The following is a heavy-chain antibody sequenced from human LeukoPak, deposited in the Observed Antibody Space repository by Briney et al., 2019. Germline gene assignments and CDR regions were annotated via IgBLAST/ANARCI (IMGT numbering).Heavy chain of an antibody. CDR2: IYSGGTT. J-gene: IGHJ6*03. Sequence: GESLRLSCAASGFTVSSNYMSWVRQAPGKGLEWVSVIYSGGTTHYADSVKGRFTISRDNSKNTLYLQMNSLRAEDTAVYYCARRADINYYYMDVWGRGTTVTVSS. CDR1: GFTVSSNY. CDR3: ARRADINYYYMDV. V-gene: IGHV3-66*02.